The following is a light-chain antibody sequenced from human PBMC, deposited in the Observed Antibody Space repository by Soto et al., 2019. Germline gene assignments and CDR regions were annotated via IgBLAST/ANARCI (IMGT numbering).Light chain of an antibody. CDR2: DAY. J-gene: IGKJ1*01. CDR1: QSVSDF. CDR3: LQYHNLWA. V-gene: IGKV3-11*01. Sequence: EIALTQSPVTLSLSPGERATLSCRASQSVSDFLAWYQQKPGQAPRLLIYDAYNRATGTPARFSGSGSGTDFTLTISSLQSEDFTVYSCLQYHNLWAFGQGTKVEIK.